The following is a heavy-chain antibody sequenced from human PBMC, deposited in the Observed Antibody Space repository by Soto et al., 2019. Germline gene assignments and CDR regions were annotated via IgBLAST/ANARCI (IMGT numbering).Heavy chain of an antibody. CDR1: GGSFSGYY. V-gene: IGHV4-34*01. Sequence: QVQLQQWGAGLLKPSETLSLTCAVYGGSFSGYYWSWIRQPPGKGLEWIGEINHSGSTNYNPSLKSRVTISVDTSKNQFSLKLSSVTAADTAVXYXXXXXXXXXXXXXSYGYWGQGTLVTVSS. CDR3: XXXXXXXXXXXXSYGY. D-gene: IGHD3-16*01. J-gene: IGHJ4*02. CDR2: INHSGST.